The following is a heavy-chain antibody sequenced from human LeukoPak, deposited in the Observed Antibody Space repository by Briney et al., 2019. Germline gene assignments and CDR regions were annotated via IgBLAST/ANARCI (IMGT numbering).Heavy chain of an antibody. CDR3: ERGARDGVVGWFDP. V-gene: IGHV4-59*01. D-gene: IGHD2-15*01. Sequence: PSETLSLTCTVSGDSSSPYSWTWLRQPPGKGLEWIGYIYYSGSTNYNPSLKSRITISVDTSKRQISLKLSSVTAADTAVYYCERGARDGVVGWFDPWGQGTLVTVSS. CDR2: IYYSGST. J-gene: IGHJ5*02. CDR1: GDSSSPYS.